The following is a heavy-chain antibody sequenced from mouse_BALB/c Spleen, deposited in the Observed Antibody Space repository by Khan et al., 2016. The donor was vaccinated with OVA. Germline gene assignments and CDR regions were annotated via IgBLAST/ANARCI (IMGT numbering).Heavy chain of an antibody. CDR1: GFTFSSYA. CDR2: ISSGGSYT. D-gene: IGHD1-1*01. V-gene: IGHV5-9-4*01. CDR3: ARLLRRPAGFAY. J-gene: IGHJ3*01. Sequence: EVELVESGGGLVKPGGSLKLSCAASGFTFSSYAMSWVRQSPEKRLEWVAEISSGGSYTYYPDTVTGRFTISRDNAKNTLYLEMSSLRSEDTAMYYCARLLRRPAGFAYWGQGTLVTVSA.